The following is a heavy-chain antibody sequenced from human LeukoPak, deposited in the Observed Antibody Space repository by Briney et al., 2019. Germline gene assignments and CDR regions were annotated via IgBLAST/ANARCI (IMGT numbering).Heavy chain of an antibody. J-gene: IGHJ4*02. CDR2: ISSSGNTV. CDR1: RFTFSSYE. Sequence: GGSLSLSCAVSRFTFSSYEMNWVRQAPGKGLEWVSYISSSGNTVYYPDSVKGRFTISRDNAKNSLYLQMNSLRGDDTAVYYCARGGAVAGLFWGQGTLVTVSS. CDR3: ARGGAVAGLF. V-gene: IGHV3-48*03. D-gene: IGHD6-19*01.